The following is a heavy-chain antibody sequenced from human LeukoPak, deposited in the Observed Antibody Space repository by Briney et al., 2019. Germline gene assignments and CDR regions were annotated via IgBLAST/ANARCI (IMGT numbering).Heavy chain of an antibody. CDR3: ARDRGDAFDI. Sequence: PSETLSLTCTVSGGSISSYYWSWIRQPPGKGLEWIGYIYYSGGTNYNPSLKSRVTISVDTSKNQFSLKLSSVTAADTAVYYCARDRGDAFDIWGQGTMVTVSS. V-gene: IGHV4-59*01. J-gene: IGHJ3*02. CDR2: IYYSGGT. CDR1: GGSISSYY.